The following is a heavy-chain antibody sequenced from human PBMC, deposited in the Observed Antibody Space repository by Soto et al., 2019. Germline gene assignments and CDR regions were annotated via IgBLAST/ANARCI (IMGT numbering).Heavy chain of an antibody. V-gene: IGHV3-11*06. D-gene: IGHD2-8*01. CDR2: ISASGDYT. J-gene: IGHJ6*02. Sequence: QVQLVESGGGWVKPGESLRLSCIGSGFFLSNNWMTWIRQAPGKGLEWVSYISASGDYTIYADSLKSRFTISRDNARNSLWLQINRLTAEDTAVYYCARSSGWRQVGVYNYGLDVWGQGTTVIVSS. CDR1: GFFLSNNW. CDR3: ARSSGWRQVGVYNYGLDV.